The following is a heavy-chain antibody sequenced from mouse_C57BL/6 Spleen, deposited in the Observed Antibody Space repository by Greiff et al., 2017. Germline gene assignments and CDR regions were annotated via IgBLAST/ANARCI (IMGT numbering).Heavy chain of an antibody. Sequence: QVQLQQPGAELVKPGASVKLSCKASGYTFTSYWMPWVKQRPGQGLEWIGMIHPNSGSTNYNEKFKSKATLTVDKSSSTAYMQLSSLTSEDSAVYYCARGYYGSSPFYFDYWGQGTTLTVSS. CDR3: ARGYYGSSPFYFDY. CDR2: IHPNSGST. CDR1: GYTFTSYW. J-gene: IGHJ2*01. V-gene: IGHV1-64*01. D-gene: IGHD1-1*01.